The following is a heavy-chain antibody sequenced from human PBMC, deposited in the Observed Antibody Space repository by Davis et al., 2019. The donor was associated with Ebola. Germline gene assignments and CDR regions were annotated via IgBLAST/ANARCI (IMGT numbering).Heavy chain of an antibody. CDR3: ARVGYSYGFDY. CDR1: GFTFSSYA. V-gene: IGHV3-64*01. Sequence: PGGSLRLSCAASGFTFSSYAMSWVRQAPGKGLEYVSAISSNGGSTYYANSVKGRFTISRDNSKNTLYLQMGSLRAEDMAVYYCARVGYSYGFDYWGQGTLVTVSS. J-gene: IGHJ4*02. CDR2: ISSNGGST. D-gene: IGHD5-18*01.